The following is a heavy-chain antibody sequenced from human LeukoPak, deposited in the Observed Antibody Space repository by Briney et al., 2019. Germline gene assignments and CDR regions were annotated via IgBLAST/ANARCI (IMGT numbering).Heavy chain of an antibody. Sequence: SETLSLTCTVSGGSISSSSYYWGWIRQPPGKGLEWIGRIYYSGSTYYNPSLKSPVTISVDTSKNQFSLKLSSVTAADTAVYYCARTFGSPHWYFDLWGRGTLVTVSS. CDR2: IYYSGST. CDR1: GGSISSSSYY. J-gene: IGHJ2*01. V-gene: IGHV4-39*07. CDR3: ARTFGSPHWYFDL. D-gene: IGHD3-10*01.